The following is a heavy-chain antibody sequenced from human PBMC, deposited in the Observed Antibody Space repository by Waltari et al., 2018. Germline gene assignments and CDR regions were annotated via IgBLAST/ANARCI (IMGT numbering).Heavy chain of an antibody. CDR2: INPDGSQK. J-gene: IGHJ4*02. V-gene: IGHV3-7*01. Sequence: EVQLVESGGGLVQPGGSLRLSCAASGFTFNTFWVKWIRQAPGKGLERVGNINPDGSQKFYVDSGKGRFTGSRDNAQNSLYLQMNNLRAEDTAVYYCTTLARGESGDYWGQGTLVTVSS. CDR1: GFTFNTFW. D-gene: IGHD3-10*01. CDR3: TTLARGESGDY.